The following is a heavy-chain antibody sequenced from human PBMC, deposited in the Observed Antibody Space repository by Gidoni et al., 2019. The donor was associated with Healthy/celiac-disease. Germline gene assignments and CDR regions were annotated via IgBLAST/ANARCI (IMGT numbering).Heavy chain of an antibody. Sequence: APGQGLEWMGWISAYNGNTNYAQKLQGRVTMTTDTSTSTAYMELRSLRSDDTAVYYCATGTSWFDPWGQGTLVTVSS. CDR3: ATGTSWFDP. V-gene: IGHV1-18*01. CDR2: ISAYNGNT. D-gene: IGHD1-1*01. J-gene: IGHJ5*02.